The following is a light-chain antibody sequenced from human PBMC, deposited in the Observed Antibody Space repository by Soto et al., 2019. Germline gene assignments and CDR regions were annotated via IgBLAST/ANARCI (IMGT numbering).Light chain of an antibody. CDR2: TNT. CDR3: QSYDNRLSAYV. J-gene: IGLJ1*01. V-gene: IGLV1-40*01. Sequence: QSVLTQPPSASGTPGQRVTISCSGGRSNIGANYVYWYQQLPGGGYKLLIYTNTNRPSGVPDRFSGSQSGTSASLAITGLQPGDEADYYCQSYDNRLSAYVFGTGTKVTVL. CDR1: RSNIGANY.